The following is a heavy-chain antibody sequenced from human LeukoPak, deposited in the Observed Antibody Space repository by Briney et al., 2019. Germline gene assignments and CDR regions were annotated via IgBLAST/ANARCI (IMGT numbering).Heavy chain of an antibody. J-gene: IGHJ4*02. CDR3: ATRQLWLSPSPFDY. D-gene: IGHD5-18*01. CDR2: FDPEDGET. Sequence: ASVKVSCNVSGYTLNELSMRWGRQAPGKGLEWRRGFDPEDGETIYAQKFQGRVTMTEDTSTDTAYMELSSLRSEDTAVYYCATRQLWLSPSPFDYWGQGTLVTVSS. V-gene: IGHV1-24*01. CDR1: GYTLNELS.